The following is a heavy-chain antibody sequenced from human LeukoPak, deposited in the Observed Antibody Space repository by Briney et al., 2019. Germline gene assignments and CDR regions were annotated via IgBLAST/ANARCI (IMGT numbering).Heavy chain of an antibody. D-gene: IGHD2-2*01. Sequence: SETLSLTCAVSGCSISNSSYYWGWIRQPPGKGLEWIGSIYSSGCTSYNPSLKSRVTISVDTSKNRFSLKLSSVTAADTAVYYCARLPVVPAEKGYYYYGMDVWGQGTTVTVSS. V-gene: IGHV4-39*01. CDR3: ARLPVVPAEKGYYYYGMDV. CDR1: GCSISNSSYY. J-gene: IGHJ6*02. CDR2: IYSSGCT.